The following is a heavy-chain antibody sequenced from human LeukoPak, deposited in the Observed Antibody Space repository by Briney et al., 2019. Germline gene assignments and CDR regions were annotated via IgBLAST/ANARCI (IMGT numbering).Heavy chain of an antibody. J-gene: IGHJ6*02. CDR2: IWYDGSNK. Sequence: GGSLRLSCAASGFTFSSYGMHWVRQAPGKGLEWVAVIWYDGSNKYYADSVKGRFTISRDNSKNTLYLQMNSLRAEDTAVYYCARGTYYYDSSAKSPPYYYGMDVWGQGTTVTVSS. CDR1: GFTFSSYG. CDR3: ARGTYYYDSSAKSPPYYYGMDV. D-gene: IGHD3-22*01. V-gene: IGHV3-33*01.